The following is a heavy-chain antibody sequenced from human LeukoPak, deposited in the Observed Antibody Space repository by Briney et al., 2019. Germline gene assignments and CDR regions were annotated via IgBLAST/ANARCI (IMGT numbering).Heavy chain of an antibody. CDR1: GYSISSGYY. V-gene: IGHV4-38-2*01. Sequence: SETLSLTCAVSGYSISSGYYWGWIRQPPGKGLEWIGSIYHSGSTYYNPSLKSRVTISVDTSKNQFSLKLSSVTAADTAVYYCARPYSSSSDWGYFDYWGQGTLVTVSS. CDR3: ARPYSSSSDWGYFDY. D-gene: IGHD6-6*01. CDR2: IYHSGST. J-gene: IGHJ4*02.